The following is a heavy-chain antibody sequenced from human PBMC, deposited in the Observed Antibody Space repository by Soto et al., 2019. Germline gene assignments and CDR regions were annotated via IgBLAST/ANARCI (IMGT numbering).Heavy chain of an antibody. CDR3: ASSGSGSEYNCFDP. CDR1: GGTSSSYA. D-gene: IGHD3-10*01. J-gene: IGHJ5*02. V-gene: IGHV1-69*13. Sequence: GASVKVSCKASGGTSSSYAISWVRQAPGQGLEWMGGIIPIFGTANYAQKFQGRVTITADESTSTAYMELSSLRSEDTAVYYCASSGSGSEYNCFDPWGQGTLVTAPQ. CDR2: IIPIFGTA.